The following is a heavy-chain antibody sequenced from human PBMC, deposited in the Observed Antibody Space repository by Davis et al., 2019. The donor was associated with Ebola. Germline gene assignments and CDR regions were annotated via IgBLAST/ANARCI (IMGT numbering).Heavy chain of an antibody. CDR2: ISSDGSNK. CDR3: VREAAPGSGLYFDD. D-gene: IGHD3-10*01. J-gene: IGHJ4*02. CDR1: GFTFFSYA. Sequence: PGGSLRLSCAASGFTFFSYAMHWVRQAPGKGLEWVAVISSDGSNKYYADSVKGRFTVSRDNSKSTLYLQMNSLRAEDSAVYYCVREAAPGSGLYFDDWGQGTLVTVSS. V-gene: IGHV3-30-3*01.